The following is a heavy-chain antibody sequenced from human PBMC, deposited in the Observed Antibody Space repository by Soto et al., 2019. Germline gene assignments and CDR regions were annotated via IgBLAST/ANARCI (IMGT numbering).Heavy chain of an antibody. D-gene: IGHD2-15*01. CDR1: GFTFSSYS. J-gene: IGHJ4*02. Sequence: ESGGGLVKPGGSLRLSCAASGFTFSSYSMNWVRQAPGKGLEWVSSISSSSSYIYYADSVKGRFTISRDNAKNSRYLQMNSLRAEDTAVYYCARGQYCSGGSCWSDYWGQGTLVTVSS. CDR3: ARGQYCSGGSCWSDY. V-gene: IGHV3-21*01. CDR2: ISSSSSYI.